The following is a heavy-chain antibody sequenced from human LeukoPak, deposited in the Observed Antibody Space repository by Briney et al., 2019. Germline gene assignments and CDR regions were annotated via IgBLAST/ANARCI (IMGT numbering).Heavy chain of an antibody. J-gene: IGHJ3*02. CDR1: GGSISSFGYY. D-gene: IGHD3-22*01. CDR3: VKNYESSGVMVDDVFDI. V-gene: IGHV4-39*07. CDR2: ISYSGAT. Sequence: SETLSLTCSVSGGSISSFGYYWAWVRQAPEKGLAWIGTISYSGATYYNPSLKSRVAISVDTSKNQFSLKLSSVTAADTALYFCVKNYESSGVMVDDVFDIWGQGTMVIVSS.